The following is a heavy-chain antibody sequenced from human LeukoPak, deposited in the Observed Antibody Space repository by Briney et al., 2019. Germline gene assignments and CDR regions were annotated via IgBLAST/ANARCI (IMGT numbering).Heavy chain of an antibody. V-gene: IGHV4-59*01. CDR2: IYYSGST. J-gene: IGHJ6*03. CDR3: ARGPAYYYDSSGYIYYYYYYMDV. D-gene: IGHD3-22*01. Sequence: SETLSLTCTVSGGSISSYYWSWIRQPPGKGLEWIGYIYYSGSTNYNPSLKSRVTISVDTSKNQFSLKLSSVTAADTAVYYCARGPAYYYDSSGYIYYYYYYMDVWGKGTTVTVSS. CDR1: GGSISSYY.